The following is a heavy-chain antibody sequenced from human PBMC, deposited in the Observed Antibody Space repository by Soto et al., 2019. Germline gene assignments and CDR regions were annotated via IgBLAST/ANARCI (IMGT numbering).Heavy chain of an antibody. Sequence: KSSETLSLTCIVSGGSISSYYWSWIRQPPGKGLEWIGYIYYSGSTNYNPSLKSRVTISVDTSKNQFSLKLSSVTAADTAVYYCARTRFLEWSYDAFDIWGQGTMVTVSS. CDR2: IYYSGST. CDR3: ARTRFLEWSYDAFDI. V-gene: IGHV4-59*01. J-gene: IGHJ3*02. CDR1: GGSISSYY. D-gene: IGHD3-3*01.